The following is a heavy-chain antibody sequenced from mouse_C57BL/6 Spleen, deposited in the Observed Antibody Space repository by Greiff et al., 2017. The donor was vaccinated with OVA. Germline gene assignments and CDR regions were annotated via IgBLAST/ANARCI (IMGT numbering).Heavy chain of an antibody. Sequence: EVKLMESGGGLVKPGGSLKLSCAASGFTFSDYGMHWVRQAPEKGLEWVAYISSGSSTIYYADTVKGRFTISRDNAKNTLFLQMTSLRSEDTAMYYGARRGGYNSYAMDYWGQGTSVTVST. J-gene: IGHJ4*01. CDR3: ARRGGYNSYAMDY. D-gene: IGHD2-2*01. CDR1: GFTFSDYG. V-gene: IGHV5-17*01. CDR2: ISSGSSTI.